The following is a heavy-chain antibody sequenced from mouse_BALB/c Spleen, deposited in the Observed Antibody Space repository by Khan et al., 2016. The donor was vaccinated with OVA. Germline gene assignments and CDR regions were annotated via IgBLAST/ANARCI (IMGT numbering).Heavy chain of an antibody. CDR2: ISTYYGDV. Sequence: VELVESGAELVRPGVSVTISCKGSGYTFTDFTMHWVKQSHAKSLEWIGVISTYYGDVTYNQMFKGKATMTVDKSSSTAYMELARLTSEASAIFYDKRGGGGTRLDYGGQGTLVTVSA. D-gene: IGHD1-3*01. V-gene: IGHV1S137*01. J-gene: IGHJ3*01. CDR1: GYTFTDFT. CDR3: KRGGGGTRLDY.